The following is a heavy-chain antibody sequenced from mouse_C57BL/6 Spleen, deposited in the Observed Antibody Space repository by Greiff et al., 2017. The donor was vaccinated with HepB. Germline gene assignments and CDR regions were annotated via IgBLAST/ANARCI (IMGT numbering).Heavy chain of an antibody. CDR1: GYTFTSYW. CDR2: IDPSDSET. Sequence: QVQLQQPGAELVRPGSSVKLSCKASGYTFTSYWMHWVKQRPIQGLEWIGNIDPSDSETHYNQKFKEKATLTVDKSSSTEYMQLSRLTSEDSAVYNWARAYSIYFDYWGQGTTLTVAS. CDR3: ARAYSIYFDY. D-gene: IGHD2-5*01. J-gene: IGHJ2*01. V-gene: IGHV1-52*01.